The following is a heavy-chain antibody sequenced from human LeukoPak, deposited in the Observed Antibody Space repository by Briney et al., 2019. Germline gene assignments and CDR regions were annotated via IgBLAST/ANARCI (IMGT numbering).Heavy chain of an antibody. CDR1: GGSVSGSSYY. D-gene: IGHD6-13*01. V-gene: IGHV4-61*01. CDR2: IYDSGST. CDR3: AGDSSSWYYFDY. J-gene: IGHJ4*02. Sequence: SETLSLTCIVSGGSVSGSSYYWSWIRQPPGKGLEWIGYIYDSGSTNYNPSLKSRVTISVDTSKNQFSLKLNSVTAADTAMYYCAGDSSSWYYFDYWGQGTLVTVSS.